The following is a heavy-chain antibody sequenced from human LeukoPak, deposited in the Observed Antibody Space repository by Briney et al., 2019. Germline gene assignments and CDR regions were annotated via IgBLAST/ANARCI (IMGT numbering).Heavy chain of an antibody. J-gene: IGHJ5*02. Sequence: SETLSLTCTVSGGSISSYYWSWIRQPAGKGLEWIGRIYTSGSTNYNPSLKSRVTMSVDTSKNQFPLKLSSVTAADTAVYYCARGVDIVVVPAAMKGDWFDPWGQGTLVTVSS. D-gene: IGHD2-2*03. CDR2: IYTSGST. CDR1: GGSISSYY. CDR3: ARGVDIVVVPAAMKGDWFDP. V-gene: IGHV4-4*07.